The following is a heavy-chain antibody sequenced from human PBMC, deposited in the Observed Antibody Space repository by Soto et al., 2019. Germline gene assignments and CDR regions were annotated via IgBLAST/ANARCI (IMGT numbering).Heavy chain of an antibody. J-gene: IGHJ4*02. CDR1: GYTFTAYY. CDR2: INPNNGGT. CDR3: ARSPVRDYFDY. D-gene: IGHD3-10*01. V-gene: IGHV1-2*02. Sequence: ASVKVSCKASGYTFTAYYMHSVRQAPGQGLEWMGWINPNNGGTNYAQKFHGRVTMTRDTSISTVYMELSRLRSDDTAVYYCARSPVRDYFDYWGQGTLVTVSS.